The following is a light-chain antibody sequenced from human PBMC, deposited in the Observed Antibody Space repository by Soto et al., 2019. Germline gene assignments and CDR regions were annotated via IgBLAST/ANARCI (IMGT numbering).Light chain of an antibody. CDR2: GSN. Sequence: QSVLTQPPSASGTPGQRITISCSGSSSNIGSNPVTWYQQFPGMAPKLVIYGSNQRPSGVPDRFSGSKSATSASLAIIGLQSEDEADYFCAVWDDSLDGAVFGGGTQLTVL. CDR1: SSNIGSNP. CDR3: AVWDDSLDGAV. J-gene: IGLJ7*01. V-gene: IGLV1-44*01.